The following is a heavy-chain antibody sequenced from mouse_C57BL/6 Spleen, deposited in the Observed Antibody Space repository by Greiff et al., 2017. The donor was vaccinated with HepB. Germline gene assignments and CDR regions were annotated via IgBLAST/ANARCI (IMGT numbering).Heavy chain of an antibody. Sequence: QVQLQQSGAELVRPGSSVKLSCKASGYTFTSYWMDWVKQRPGQGLEWIGNIYPSDSETHYNQKFKDKATLTVDKSSSTAYMQLSSLTSEDSAVYYCARSFLTTVVARGNYFDYWGQGTTLTVSS. CDR3: ARSFLTTVVARGNYFDY. CDR1: GYTFTSYW. D-gene: IGHD1-1*01. CDR2: IYPSDSET. V-gene: IGHV1-61*01. J-gene: IGHJ2*01.